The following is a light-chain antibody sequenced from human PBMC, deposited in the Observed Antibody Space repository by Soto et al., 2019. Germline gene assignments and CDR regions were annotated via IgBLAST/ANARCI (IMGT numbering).Light chain of an antibody. J-gene: IGKJ5*01. Sequence: EIVLTQSPATLSLSPGERATLSCWASQSVNRYLVWYQQKPGQAPRLLIHDASSRATGIPARFSGSGSGTDFTLTISSLEPEDFAVYYCQQRSNWPPSITFGQGTRLEIK. CDR1: QSVNRY. CDR3: QQRSNWPPSIT. V-gene: IGKV3-11*01. CDR2: DAS.